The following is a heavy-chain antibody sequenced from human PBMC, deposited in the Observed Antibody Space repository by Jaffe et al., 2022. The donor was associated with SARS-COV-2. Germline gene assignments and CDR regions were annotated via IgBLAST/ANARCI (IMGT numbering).Heavy chain of an antibody. Sequence: QVQLVESGGGVVQPGRSLRLSCAASGFTFSSYGMHWVRQAPGKGLEWVAVISYDGSNKYYADSVKGRFTISRDNSKNTLYLQMNSLRAEDTAVYYCATLGASGSYFYWGQGTLVTVSS. V-gene: IGHV3-30*03. J-gene: IGHJ4*02. CDR3: ATLGASGSYFY. CDR1: GFTFSSYG. CDR2: ISYDGSNK. D-gene: IGHD1-26*01.